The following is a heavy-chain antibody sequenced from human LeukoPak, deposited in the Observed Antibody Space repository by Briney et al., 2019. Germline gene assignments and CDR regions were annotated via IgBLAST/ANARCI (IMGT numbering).Heavy chain of an antibody. CDR1: GGTFSSYA. CDR3: ARGRYFDWLLN. Sequence: ASVTVSCKPSGGTFSSYAINWVRQAPGQGLEWMGWINPNRGGTNYAQKFQGWVTMTRDTSISTAYMELSRLRSDDTAVYYCARGRYFDWLLNWGQGTLVTVSS. CDR2: INPNRGGT. D-gene: IGHD3-9*01. J-gene: IGHJ4*02. V-gene: IGHV1-2*04.